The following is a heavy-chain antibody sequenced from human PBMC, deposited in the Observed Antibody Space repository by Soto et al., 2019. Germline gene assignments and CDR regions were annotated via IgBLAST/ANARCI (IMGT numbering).Heavy chain of an antibody. CDR2: IYHSGST. D-gene: IGHD1-26*01. V-gene: IGHV4-38-2*01. Sequence: SETLSLTCAVSGYSISSGYYWGWIRQPPGKGLEWIGSIYHSGSTYYNPSLKSRVTISVDTSKNQFSLKLSSVTAADTAVYYCARGRDSGSYFYWGQGTLVTVSS. J-gene: IGHJ4*02. CDR1: GYSISSGYY. CDR3: ARGRDSGSYFY.